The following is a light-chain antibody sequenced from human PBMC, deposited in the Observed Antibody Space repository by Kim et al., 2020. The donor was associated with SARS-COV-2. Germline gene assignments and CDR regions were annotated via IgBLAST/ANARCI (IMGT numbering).Light chain of an antibody. CDR2: QDS. CDR1: KLGDKY. CDR3: QAWDSSTAV. Sequence: SVSPGQTASITCSGDKLGDKYACWYQQKPGQSPGLVIYQDSKRPSGIPERFSGSNTGNKATLTISGTQAMDEADYYCQAWDSSTAVFGGGTQLTVL. J-gene: IGLJ2*01. V-gene: IGLV3-1*01.